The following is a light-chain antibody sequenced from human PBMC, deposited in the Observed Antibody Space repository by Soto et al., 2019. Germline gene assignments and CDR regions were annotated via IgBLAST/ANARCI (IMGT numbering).Light chain of an antibody. CDR3: LQFYNFSWT. CDR2: AAS. J-gene: IGKJ1*01. V-gene: IGKV1-6*01. Sequence: AIQMTQSPSSLSASVGDRVTISCRSSQFIGNDLAWYQQKPGKAPRLLIFAASNLQSGVPSRFSGSGSGTDFTLTISRLQPEDFATYYCLQFYNFSWTFGQGTKVDIK. CDR1: QFIGND.